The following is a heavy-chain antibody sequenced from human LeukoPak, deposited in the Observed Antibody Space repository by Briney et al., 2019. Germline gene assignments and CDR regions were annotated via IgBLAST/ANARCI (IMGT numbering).Heavy chain of an antibody. CDR2: INPNSGGT. Sequence: ASVKVSCKASGYTFTGYYMHWVRQAPGQGLEWMGRINPNSGGTNYAQKFQGRVTMTRDTSISTAYMELSRLRSDDTAVYYCAGTYYYDSSGYYSSGWFDPWGQGTLVTVSS. CDR1: GYTFTGYY. CDR3: AGTYYYDSSGYYSSGWFDP. J-gene: IGHJ5*02. D-gene: IGHD3-22*01. V-gene: IGHV1-2*06.